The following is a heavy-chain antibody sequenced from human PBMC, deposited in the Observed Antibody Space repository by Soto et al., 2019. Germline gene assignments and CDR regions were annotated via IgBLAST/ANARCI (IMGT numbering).Heavy chain of an antibody. D-gene: IGHD3-10*01. J-gene: IGHJ5*02. V-gene: IGHV4-39*01. CDR1: GGSISSSSYY. Sequence: SETLSLTCTVSGGSISSSSYYWGWIRQPPGKGLEWIGSIYYSGSTYYNPSLKSRVTISIDTSKNQFSLKLSSVTAADTAVYYCACEGSSRWFDPWGQGTLVTVSS. CDR3: ACEGSSRWFDP. CDR2: IYYSGST.